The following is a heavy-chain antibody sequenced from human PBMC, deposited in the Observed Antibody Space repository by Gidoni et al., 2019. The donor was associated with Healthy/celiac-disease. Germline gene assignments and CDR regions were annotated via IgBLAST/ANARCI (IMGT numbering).Heavy chain of an antibody. CDR2: IYYSGST. D-gene: IGHD6-19*01. Sequence: QVQLQESGPGLVKPSETLSLTCTVSGGSISSYYWSWIRQPPGKGLDWIGYIYYSGSTNYNPSLKSRVTISVDTSKNQFSLKLTSVTAADTAIYYCARSPEEQWLVGGAYFDYWGQGTLVTVSS. V-gene: IGHV4-59*01. CDR3: ARSPEEQWLVGGAYFDY. J-gene: IGHJ4*02. CDR1: GGSISSYY.